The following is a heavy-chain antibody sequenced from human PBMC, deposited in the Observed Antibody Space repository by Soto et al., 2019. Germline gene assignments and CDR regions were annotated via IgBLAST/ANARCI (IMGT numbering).Heavy chain of an antibody. CDR2: ISSNGGST. J-gene: IGHJ6*03. CDR3: ARGGETYYDFWSGYGGLDYYMDF. V-gene: IGHV3-64*01. Sequence: EVQLVESGGGLVQPGGSLRLSCAASGFTFSSYAMHWVRQAPGKGLEYVSAISSNGGSTYYANSVKGRFTISRDNSKNTRYLQMGRLRAEDMAVYYCARGGETYYDFWSGYGGLDYYMDFWGKGTTVTVFS. CDR1: GFTFSSYA. D-gene: IGHD3-3*01.